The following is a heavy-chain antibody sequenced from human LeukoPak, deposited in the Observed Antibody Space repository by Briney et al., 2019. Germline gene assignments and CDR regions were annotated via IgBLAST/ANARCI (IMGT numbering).Heavy chain of an antibody. V-gene: IGHV3-64*01. CDR3: ASSPPTYFDWLQHPYGMDV. CDR1: GFTFSSYA. D-gene: IGHD3-9*01. J-gene: IGHJ6*02. Sequence: GRSLRLSCAASGFTFSSYAMHWVRQAPGKGLEYVSAISSNGGSTYYANSVKGRFTISRDNSKNTLYLQMGSLRAEDMAVYYCASSPPTYFDWLQHPYGMDVWGQGTTVTVSS. CDR2: ISSNGGST.